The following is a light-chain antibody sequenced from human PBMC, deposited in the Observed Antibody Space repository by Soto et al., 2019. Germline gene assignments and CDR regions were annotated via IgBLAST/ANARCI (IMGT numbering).Light chain of an antibody. CDR3: QTWATGIVT. Sequence: QPVLTQSPSASASLGASVKLTCSLSSGHSDYAIAWHQQQPEKGPRYLMKLNSDGSLSKGDGIPDRFSGSSFGAERYLTISSLQSEDEADYYCQTWATGIVTFGGGTKLTVL. CDR1: SGHSDYA. V-gene: IGLV4-69*01. CDR2: LNSDGSL. J-gene: IGLJ2*01.